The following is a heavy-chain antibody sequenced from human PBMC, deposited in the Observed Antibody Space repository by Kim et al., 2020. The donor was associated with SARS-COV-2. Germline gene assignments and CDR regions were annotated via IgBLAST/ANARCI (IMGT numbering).Heavy chain of an antibody. CDR2: IYYSGST. CDR3: ARHPLVVATISFDY. D-gene: IGHD5-12*01. CDR1: GGSISSSSYY. J-gene: IGHJ4*02. Sequence: SETLSLTCTVSGGSISSSSYYWGWIRQPPGKGLEWIGSIYYSGSTYYNPSLKSRVTISVDTSKNQFPLKLSSVTAADTAVYYCARHPLVVATISFDYWGQGTLVTVSS. V-gene: IGHV4-39*01.